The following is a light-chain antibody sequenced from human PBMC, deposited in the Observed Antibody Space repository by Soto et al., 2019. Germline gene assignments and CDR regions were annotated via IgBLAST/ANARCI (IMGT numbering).Light chain of an antibody. CDR2: DNN. V-gene: IGLV1-51*01. CDR3: GTWDGSLSAGV. CDR1: SSNIGRNF. Sequence: QSVLTQPPSASAAPGQKVTISCSGSSSNIGRNFVSWYQQLPGTAPKLVIYDNNKRPSGIPDRFSGSKSGTSATLGITGLQTGDEADYYCGTWDGSLSAGVFGGGTKVTVL. J-gene: IGLJ3*02.